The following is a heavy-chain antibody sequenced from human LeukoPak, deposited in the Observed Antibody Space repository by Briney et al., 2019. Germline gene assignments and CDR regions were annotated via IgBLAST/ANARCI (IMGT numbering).Heavy chain of an antibody. CDR2: INSEGSST. J-gene: IGHJ4*02. CDR3: ARLVYSSGWYD. CDR1: GFTFSSYA. V-gene: IGHV3-74*01. Sequence: SGGSLRLSCAASGFTFSSYAMSWVRQAPGKGLVWVSRINSEGSSTSYADSVKGRLTISRDNAKNTLYLQMNSLRAEDTAVYYCARLVYSSGWYDWGQGTLVTVSS. D-gene: IGHD6-19*01.